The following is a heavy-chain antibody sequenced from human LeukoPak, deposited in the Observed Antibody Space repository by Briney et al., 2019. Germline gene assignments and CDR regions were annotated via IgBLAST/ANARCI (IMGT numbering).Heavy chain of an antibody. CDR2: ISFSSSTI. J-gene: IGHJ4*02. V-gene: IGHV3-48*04. CDR3: ASSTGRTANFDY. D-gene: IGHD1-1*01. CDR1: GFTFNSFG. Sequence: GGSLRLSCAASGFTFNSFGMHWVRQAPGKGLEWVSYISFSSSTIYYADSVKGRFTISRDNAKNSLFLQMNSLRAEDTAVYYCASSTGRTANFDYWGRGTLVTVSS.